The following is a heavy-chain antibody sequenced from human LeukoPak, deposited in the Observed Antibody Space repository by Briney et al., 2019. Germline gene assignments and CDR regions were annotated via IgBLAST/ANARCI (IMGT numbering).Heavy chain of an antibody. J-gene: IGHJ4*02. CDR1: GFTFSNAW. CDR2: IKSKTDGGTT. D-gene: IGHD3-9*01. CDR3: TTDSRVLRYFDWPLGLDY. V-gene: IGHV3-15*01. Sequence: GGSLRLSCAASGFTFSNAWMSWVRQAPGKGLEWVGRIKSKTDGGTTDYAAPVKGRFTISRDDSKNTLYLQMNSLKTEDTAVYYCTTDSRVLRYFDWPLGLDYWGQGTLVTVSS.